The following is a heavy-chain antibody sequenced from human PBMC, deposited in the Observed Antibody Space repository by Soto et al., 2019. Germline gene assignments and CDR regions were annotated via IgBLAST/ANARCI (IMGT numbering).Heavy chain of an antibody. D-gene: IGHD2-8*01. Sequence: GGSLRLSCAASGFTFSSYAMSWVRQAPGKGLEWVSAISGSGGSTYYADSVKGRFTISRDNSKNTLYLQMNSLRAEDTAVYYCAKDLTSDCTNGVCYTFYAFDIWGQGTMVTVSS. CDR1: GFTFSSYA. J-gene: IGHJ3*02. CDR2: ISGSGGST. V-gene: IGHV3-23*01. CDR3: AKDLTSDCTNGVCYTFYAFDI.